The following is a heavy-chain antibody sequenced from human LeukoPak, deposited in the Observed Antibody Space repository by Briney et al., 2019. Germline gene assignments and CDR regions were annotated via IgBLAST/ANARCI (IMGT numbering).Heavy chain of an antibody. D-gene: IGHD3-3*01. CDR3: ARAMSYDFWSGYVDAFDI. J-gene: IGHJ3*02. V-gene: IGHV1-2*02. Sequence: APVKVSCKASGYTFTGYYMHWVRQAPGQGLEWMGWINPNSGGTNYAQKFQGRVTMTRDTSISTAYMELSRLRSDDTAVYYCARAMSYDFWSGYVDAFDIWGQGTMVTVSS. CDR2: INPNSGGT. CDR1: GYTFTGYY.